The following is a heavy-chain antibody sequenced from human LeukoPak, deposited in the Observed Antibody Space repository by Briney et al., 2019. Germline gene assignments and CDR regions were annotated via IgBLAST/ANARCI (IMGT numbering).Heavy chain of an antibody. D-gene: IGHD3-22*01. CDR1: GYTFTSYG. J-gene: IGHJ2*01. CDR2: ISAYNGNT. V-gene: IGHV1-18*01. Sequence: ASVKVSCKASGYTFTSYGISWVRQAPGQGLEWMGWISAYNGNTNYAQKLQGRVTMTTDTSTSTAYMELRSLRSDDTAVYYCAKDPTTMIVVVMIPGWYFDLWGRGTLVTVSS. CDR3: AKDPTTMIVVVMIPGWYFDL.